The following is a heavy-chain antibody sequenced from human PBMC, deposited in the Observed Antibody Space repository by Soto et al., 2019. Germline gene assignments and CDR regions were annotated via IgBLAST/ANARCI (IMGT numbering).Heavy chain of an antibody. Sequence: QVQLVESGGGVVQPGGSLRLSCAGSGFSFSDFGMHWVRQAPGKGLEWVAVISYDGSKKNFADSVKGRFAISRDTSKNMLYLQMNSLRPEDTAVYYCAKWFGELFDGFDVWGQGTVVTVSS. CDR3: AKWFGELFDGFDV. CDR2: ISYDGSKK. CDR1: GFSFSDFG. V-gene: IGHV3-30*18. J-gene: IGHJ3*01. D-gene: IGHD3-10*01.